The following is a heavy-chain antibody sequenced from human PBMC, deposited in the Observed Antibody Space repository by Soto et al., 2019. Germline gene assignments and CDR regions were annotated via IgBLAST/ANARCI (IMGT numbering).Heavy chain of an antibody. D-gene: IGHD3-10*01. CDR3: EKEYYGSGAINWFDP. J-gene: IGHJ5*02. CDR1: GFSFCRSA. Sequence: PGRSLRLSCAACGFSFCRSAMSWVLQAPGKGLAWVSAISGSGGSTYYADSVTGRFTISRDNSKNTLYLKMNSLRAEDTAVYYCEKEYYGSGAINWFDPWGQGTLVTVSS. V-gene: IGHV3-23*01. CDR2: ISGSGGST.